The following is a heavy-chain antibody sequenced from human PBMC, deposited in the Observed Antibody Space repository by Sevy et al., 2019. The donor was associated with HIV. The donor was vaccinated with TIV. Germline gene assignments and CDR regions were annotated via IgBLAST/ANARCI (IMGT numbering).Heavy chain of an antibody. CDR1: GFTFRTYS. Sequence: GGSLRLSCAASGFTFRTYSMNWVRQAQGKGLEGLSSISDDSRYIYYSNSVKGRFTISRANAKNLLYLQMNNLRVEDTAIYYCARDFTIFGVVSGIDYWGQGNLVTVSS. J-gene: IGHJ4*02. V-gene: IGHV3-21*04. D-gene: IGHD3-3*01. CDR2: ISDDSRYI. CDR3: ARDFTIFGVVSGIDY.